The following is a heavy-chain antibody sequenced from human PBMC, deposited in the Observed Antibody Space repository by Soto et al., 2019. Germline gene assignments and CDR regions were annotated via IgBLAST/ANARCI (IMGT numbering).Heavy chain of an antibody. J-gene: IGHJ4*02. CDR2: ISYDGSNK. Sequence: GGSLRLSCAASGFTFSSYAMHWVRQAPGKGLEWVAVISYDGSNKYYADSVKGRFTISRDNSKNTLYLQMNSLRAEDTAVYYCANDPYYYGSGSSTGADYWGQGTLVTVSS. V-gene: IGHV3-30-3*02. CDR1: GFTFSSYA. CDR3: ANDPYYYGSGSSTGADY. D-gene: IGHD3-10*01.